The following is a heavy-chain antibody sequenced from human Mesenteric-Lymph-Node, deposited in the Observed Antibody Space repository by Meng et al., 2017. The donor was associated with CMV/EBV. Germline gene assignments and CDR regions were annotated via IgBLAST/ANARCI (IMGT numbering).Heavy chain of an antibody. J-gene: IGHJ4*02. CDR2: IFYTGST. CDR1: GGSVSNGAHS. V-gene: IGHV4-30-2*01. Sequence: SGGSVSNGAHSCSWVRQPPGRGLELLGSIFYTGSTYYNPSLKGRVTMSMDRSKNQFSLKLTSVTAADTAVYYCANDYGSGSYRFDYWGQGTLVTVSS. CDR3: ANDYGSGSYRFDY. D-gene: IGHD3-10*01.